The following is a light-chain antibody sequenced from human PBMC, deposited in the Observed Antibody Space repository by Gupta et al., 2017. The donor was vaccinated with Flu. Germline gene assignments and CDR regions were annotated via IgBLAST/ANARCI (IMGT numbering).Light chain of an antibody. V-gene: IGLV2-14*01. J-gene: IGLJ3*02. Sequence: QSALTQPASLSGSPGQSIPISCTGTSSDVGGYNYVSWYPQHPGKAPQRMIYEVRNRPSGVANRFSGSESDNTASLTISGLQAEDEADDYCSSYTSSSTPWVFGGGTKLTVL. CDR3: SSYTSSSTPWV. CDR1: SSDVGGYNY. CDR2: EVR.